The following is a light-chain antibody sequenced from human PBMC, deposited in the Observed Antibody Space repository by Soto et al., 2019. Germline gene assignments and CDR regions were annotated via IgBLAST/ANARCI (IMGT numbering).Light chain of an antibody. CDR3: QQYSTSPLT. J-gene: IGKJ1*01. CDR2: GAS. CDR1: QSISSSY. Sequence: EIVLTQSPGTLSLSPGKRATLSCRASQSISSSYLAWYQQRPGQAPRLLIYGASSRATGIPDRFSGSGSGTEFTLTISRLEPEDFAVYYCQQYSTSPLTFGQGTKVDI. V-gene: IGKV3-20*01.